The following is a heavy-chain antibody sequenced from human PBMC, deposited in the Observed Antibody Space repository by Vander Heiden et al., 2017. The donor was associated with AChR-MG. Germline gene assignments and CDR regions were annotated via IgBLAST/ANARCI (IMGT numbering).Heavy chain of an antibody. J-gene: IGHJ4*02. CDR3: ATGAGPVFDY. CDR1: GFSFSAHH. CDR2: ISRGGNTI. D-gene: IGHD6-13*01. V-gene: IGHV3-11*01. Sequence: QVQLVESGGGLVKPGGSLRLSFAASGFSFSAHHIIWSRQAPGQGLEWVSYISRGGNTIYYADSVEGRFTVSRDNAKNSLFLQMDSLRAEDTAVYYCATGAGPVFDYWGQGTLVTVSS.